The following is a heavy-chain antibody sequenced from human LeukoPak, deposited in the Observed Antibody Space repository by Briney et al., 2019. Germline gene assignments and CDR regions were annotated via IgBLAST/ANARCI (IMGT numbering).Heavy chain of an antibody. Sequence: GGSLRLSCAASGFTFSSYSMNWVRQAPGKGLEWVSAISGSGGSTYYADSVKGRFTISRDNSKNTLYLQMNSLRAEDTAVYYCAKDTIAVADSFDYWGQGTLVTVSS. CDR2: ISGSGGST. D-gene: IGHD6-19*01. V-gene: IGHV3-23*01. CDR3: AKDTIAVADSFDY. CDR1: GFTFSSYS. J-gene: IGHJ4*02.